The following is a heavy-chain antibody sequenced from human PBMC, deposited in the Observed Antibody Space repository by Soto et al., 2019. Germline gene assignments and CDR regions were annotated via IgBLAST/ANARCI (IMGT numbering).Heavy chain of an antibody. CDR1: GGSISSGGYY. CDR2: IYYSGST. V-gene: IGHV4-31*02. J-gene: IGHJ6*02. Sequence: NPSETLSLTXTVSGGSISSGGYYWSWIRQHPGKGLEWIGYIYYSGSTYYNPSLKSRVTISVDTSKNQFSLKLSSVTAADTAVYYCARERGATTYNYYGMDVWGQGTTVTVS. CDR3: ARERGATTYNYYGMDV. D-gene: IGHD5-12*01.